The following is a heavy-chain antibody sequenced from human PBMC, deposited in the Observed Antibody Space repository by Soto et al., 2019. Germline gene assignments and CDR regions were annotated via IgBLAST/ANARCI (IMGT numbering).Heavy chain of an antibody. CDR2: IYYSGST. CDR1: GGSFSGYY. CDR3: ARVYCGGDCYSGSGPLPDY. V-gene: IGHV4-31*11. Sequence: SETLSLTCAVYGGSFSGYYWSWIRQHPGKGLEWIGYIYYSGSTYYNPSLKSRVTISVDTSKNQFSLKLSSVTAADTAVYYCARVYCGGDCYSGSGPLPDYWGQGTLVTVSS. J-gene: IGHJ4*02. D-gene: IGHD2-21*02.